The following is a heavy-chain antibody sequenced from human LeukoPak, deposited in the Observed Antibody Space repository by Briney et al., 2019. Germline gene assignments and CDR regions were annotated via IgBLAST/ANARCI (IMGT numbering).Heavy chain of an antibody. Sequence: SETLSLTCTVSGDSITSYYWSWVRQPPGKGLEWIGYIYYSGSTNYNPSLKSRVTISVDTSKNQFSLKLSSVTAADTAVYYCARVVGIAAAGLDYFDYWGQGTLVTVSS. V-gene: IGHV4-59*01. CDR2: IYYSGST. CDR1: GDSITSYY. J-gene: IGHJ4*02. D-gene: IGHD6-13*01. CDR3: ARVVGIAAAGLDYFDY.